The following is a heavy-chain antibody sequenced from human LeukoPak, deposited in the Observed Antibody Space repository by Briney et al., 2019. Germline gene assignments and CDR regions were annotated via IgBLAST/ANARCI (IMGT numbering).Heavy chain of an antibody. D-gene: IGHD1-14*01. Sequence: ASVKVSCKASGYTFTGDYMHWVRQAPGQGLEWMGWINPKSGGTNYAQKFQGRVTVTRDTSISTAYMEMSSLRSDDTAVYYCARGLETGDYWGQGTLVTVSS. J-gene: IGHJ4*02. CDR3: ARGLETGDY. CDR1: GYTFTGDY. V-gene: IGHV1-2*02. CDR2: INPKSGGT.